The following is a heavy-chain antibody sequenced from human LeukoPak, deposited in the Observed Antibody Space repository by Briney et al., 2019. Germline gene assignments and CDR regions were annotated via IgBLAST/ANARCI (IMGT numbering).Heavy chain of an antibody. CDR3: ARGEQQLVSSWFDP. Sequence: GGSLRLSCAASGFTFSSYGMSWVRQAPGKGLEWVSGINWNGGSTGYADSVKGRFTISRDNAKNSLYLQMNSLRAEDTALYYCARGEQQLVSSWFDPWGQGTLVTVSS. V-gene: IGHV3-20*04. CDR1: GFTFSSYG. CDR2: INWNGGST. D-gene: IGHD6-13*01. J-gene: IGHJ5*02.